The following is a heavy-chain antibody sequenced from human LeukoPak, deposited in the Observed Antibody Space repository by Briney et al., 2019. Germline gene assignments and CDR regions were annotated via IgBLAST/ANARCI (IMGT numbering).Heavy chain of an antibody. D-gene: IGHD6-13*01. CDR3: GKQIGAAGTGY. Sequence: GGSLRLSCAASGFTFSSYAINWVRQAPGKGLERVPTISGSGYSKYYADSVKGRFTISRDNSKNTLYLRMNSLRAEDTAVYYCGKQIGAAGTGYWGQGTLVIVSS. J-gene: IGHJ4*02. V-gene: IGHV3-23*01. CDR1: GFTFSSYA. CDR2: ISGSGYSK.